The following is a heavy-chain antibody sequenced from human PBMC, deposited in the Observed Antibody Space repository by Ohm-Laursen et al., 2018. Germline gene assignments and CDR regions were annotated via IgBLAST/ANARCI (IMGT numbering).Heavy chain of an antibody. CDR2: ISGSGGYT. CDR1: GFTVSSNY. Sequence: SLRLSCAASGFTVSSNYMSWVRQAPGKGLEWVSGISGSGGYTYYEDSVKGRFTISRDNSNNTLYLQMNSLRAEDTAVYYCAKDPLSVLVWFGESPIYGMDVWGQGTTVTVSS. CDR3: AKDPLSVLVWFGESPIYGMDV. J-gene: IGHJ6*02. D-gene: IGHD3-10*01. V-gene: IGHV3-23*01.